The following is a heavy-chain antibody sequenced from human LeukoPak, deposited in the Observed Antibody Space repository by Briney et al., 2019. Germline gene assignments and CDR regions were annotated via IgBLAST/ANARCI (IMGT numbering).Heavy chain of an antibody. D-gene: IGHD6-25*01. CDR3: ARHGPTIAATSFGY. V-gene: IGHV4-4*07. CDR2: IYTSGST. CDR1: GGSISSYY. J-gene: IGHJ4*02. Sequence: KPSETLSLTCTVSGGSISSYYWSWIRQPAGKGLEWIGRIYTSGSTNYNPSLKSRVTMSVDTSKNQFSLKLSSVTAADTAVYYCARHGPTIAATSFGYWGQGTLVTVSS.